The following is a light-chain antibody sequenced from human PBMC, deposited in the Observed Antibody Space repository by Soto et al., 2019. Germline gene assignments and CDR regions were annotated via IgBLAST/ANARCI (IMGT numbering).Light chain of an antibody. J-gene: IGKJ1*01. CDR2: GAS. CDR3: QQYNDWPPKRT. Sequence: EVVMTQSPVTLSVSPGERATLSCRASQSITTNLAWYQQKPGQAPRLLIYGASTRATGVPARFSGSGSGTQFTLTISSLQSEDFALYYCQQYNDWPPKRTFGQGTRVEFK. CDR1: QSITTN. V-gene: IGKV3-15*01.